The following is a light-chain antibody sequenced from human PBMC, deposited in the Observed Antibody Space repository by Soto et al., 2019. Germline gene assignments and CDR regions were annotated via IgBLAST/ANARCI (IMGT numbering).Light chain of an antibody. CDR1: QGIRNY. J-gene: IGKJ4*01. Sequence: SVGVRLTITWRASQGIRNYLAWFQQIPGKAPKSLIYAASTLQSGVPSKFSGSGSGTDITLTIASLQPQHIPTSYRQQYDSYPLPCGRGTKVDI. V-gene: IGKV1-16*02. CDR2: AAS. CDR3: QQYDSYPLP.